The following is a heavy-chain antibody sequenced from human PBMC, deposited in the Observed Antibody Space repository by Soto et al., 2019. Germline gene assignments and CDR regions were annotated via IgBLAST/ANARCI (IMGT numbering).Heavy chain of an antibody. CDR2: ISYSGTT. CDR3: ARESYDSSFQY. Sequence: SSETLSLTCSVSGGSISTYYWSWIRQSPGKGLEWIGYISYSGTTNYNPSLKSRVIISVDMSKNQFSLKLTSVTAADTAVYYCARESYDSSFQYWGQGTLVTVSS. J-gene: IGHJ4*02. CDR1: GGSISTYY. V-gene: IGHV4-59*01. D-gene: IGHD3-22*01.